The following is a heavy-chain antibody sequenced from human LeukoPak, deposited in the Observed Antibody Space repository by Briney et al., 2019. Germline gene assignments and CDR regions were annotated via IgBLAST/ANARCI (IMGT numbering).Heavy chain of an antibody. CDR2: ISSGGNT. V-gene: IGHV3-53*01. CDR3: AREVRGYYFDY. CDR1: GFVVSSNY. D-gene: IGHD3-22*01. J-gene: IGHJ4*02. Sequence: GGSLRLSCAASGFVVSSNYMSWVRQAPGKGLEWVSVISSGGNTYYADSVKGRFTISRDISKNTLYLQMNGLRAEDTAVYYCAREVRGYYFDYWGQGTLVTVSS.